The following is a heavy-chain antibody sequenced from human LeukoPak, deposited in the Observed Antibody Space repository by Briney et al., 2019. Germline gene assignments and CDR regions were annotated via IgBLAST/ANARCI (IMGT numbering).Heavy chain of an antibody. CDR3: TSLGYSYGRI. CDR2: IKSKTDGGTT. Sequence: GGSLRLSCAASGFTFTNAWMSWVRQAPGKGLEWVGRIKSKTDGGTTDYAAPVKGRFTISRDDSKNTLYLQLDSLKPEDTALYYCTSLGYSYGRIWGQGTLVTVSS. CDR1: GFTFTNAW. J-gene: IGHJ4*02. V-gene: IGHV3-15*01. D-gene: IGHD1-26*01.